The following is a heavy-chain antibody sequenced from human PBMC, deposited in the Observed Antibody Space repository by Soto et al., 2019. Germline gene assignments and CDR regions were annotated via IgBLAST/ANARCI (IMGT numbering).Heavy chain of an antibody. J-gene: IGHJ4*02. CDR2: INPSGGST. CDR1: GYTFTSYY. Sequence: ASVKVSCKASGYTFTSYYMHWVRQAPGQGLEWMGIINPSGGSTSYAQKFQGRVTMTRDTSTSTVYMELSSLRSEDTAVYYCARGKSIVVVPAAMPGQFDYWGQGTLVTAPQ. D-gene: IGHD2-2*01. V-gene: IGHV1-46*03. CDR3: ARGKSIVVVPAAMPGQFDY.